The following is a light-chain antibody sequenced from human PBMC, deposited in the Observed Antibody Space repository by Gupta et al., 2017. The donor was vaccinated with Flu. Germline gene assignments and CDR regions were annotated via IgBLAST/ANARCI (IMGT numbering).Light chain of an antibody. V-gene: IGLV2-14*01. CDR3: SSYTSSSTVV. CDR1: SSDVGGYNY. CDR2: EVS. J-gene: IGLJ2*01. Sequence: QSALTQPASVSGSPGQSITISCTGTSSDVGGYNYVSWYQQHPGKAPKLMMYEVSNRPSGVSNRFSGSKYGNTASLTISGLQAEDEADYYCSSYTSSSTVVFRGGTKLTVL.